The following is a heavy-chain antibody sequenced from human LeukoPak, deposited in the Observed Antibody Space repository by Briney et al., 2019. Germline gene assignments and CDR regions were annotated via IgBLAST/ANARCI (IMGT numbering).Heavy chain of an antibody. CDR1: GFTFSSYW. J-gene: IGHJ4*02. CDR2: IKQDGSEK. CDR3: AKGSRPARPYYFDY. D-gene: IGHD6-6*01. Sequence: PGGSLRLSCAASGFTFSSYWMSWVRQAPGKGLEWVANIKQDGSEKYYVDSVKGRFTISRDNAKNTLYLQMNSLRAEDTAVYYCAKGSRPARPYYFDYWGQGTLVTASS. V-gene: IGHV3-7*03.